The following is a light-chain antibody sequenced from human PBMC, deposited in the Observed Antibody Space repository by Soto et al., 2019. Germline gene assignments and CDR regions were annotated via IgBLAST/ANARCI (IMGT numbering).Light chain of an antibody. CDR3: SSKINNNTPLYV. J-gene: IGLJ1*01. CDR1: SSDIGTYNF. Sequence: QSALPQPASVSGSPGQSITISCTGTSSDIGTYNFVSWYQQHPGKVPKLIIYEVSSRPSEISDRFSGSKSGDTASLTISGLQAEDEAEYYCSSKINNNTPLYVFGTGTKVTVL. CDR2: EVS. V-gene: IGLV2-14*01.